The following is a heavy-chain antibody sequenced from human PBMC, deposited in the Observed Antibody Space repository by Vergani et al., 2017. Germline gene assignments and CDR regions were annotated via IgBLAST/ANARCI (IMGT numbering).Heavy chain of an antibody. CDR1: GYTFTSYA. D-gene: IGHD5-18*01. J-gene: IGHJ6*03. Sequence: QVQLVQSGAEVKKPGASVKVSCKASGYTFTSYAMHWVRQAPGQRLEWRGWINAGNGNTKYSQKFQGRVTITRDTSASTAYMELSSLRSEDTAVYYCASEYSPYDYYYYMDVWGKGTTVTVSS. CDR2: INAGNGNT. CDR3: ASEYSPYDYYYYMDV. V-gene: IGHV1-3*01.